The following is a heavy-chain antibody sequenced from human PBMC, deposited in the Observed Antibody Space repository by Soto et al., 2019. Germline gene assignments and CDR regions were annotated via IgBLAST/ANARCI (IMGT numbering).Heavy chain of an antibody. CDR1: GATFSGYA. D-gene: IGHD6-19*01. CDR3: VVMGNVAVSNPRSFDY. CDR2: IVPIFETL. V-gene: IGHV1-69*18. J-gene: IGHJ4*02. Sequence: QVQLVQSGAEVKKPGSSVKVSCKASGATFSGYAINWARQAPGQGLEWLGRIVPIFETLNYAERFQGRVAITADESTTTVYMELTNLTHEDTAVYYCVVMGNVAVSNPRSFDYWGQGTQVTVSS.